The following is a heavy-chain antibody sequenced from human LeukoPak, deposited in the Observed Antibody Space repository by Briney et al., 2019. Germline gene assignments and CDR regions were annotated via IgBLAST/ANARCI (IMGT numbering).Heavy chain of an antibody. CDR1: GFTFNNYA. J-gene: IGHJ5*02. Sequence: GGSLRLSCAASGFTFNNYAMSWVRQAPGKGLEWVSGISGSGTNTFYAASVKGRFTISRDNSKNTLYLQMNSLRAEDTAVYYCAKVKAGLQGWFDPWGQGTLVTVSS. CDR2: ISGSGTNT. V-gene: IGHV3-23*01. CDR3: AKVKAGLQGWFDP. D-gene: IGHD5-24*01.